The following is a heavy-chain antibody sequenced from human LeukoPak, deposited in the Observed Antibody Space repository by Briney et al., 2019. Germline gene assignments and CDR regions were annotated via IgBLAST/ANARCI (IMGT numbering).Heavy chain of an antibody. CDR1: GYSISSGYY. CDR3: ARAYRSSWYANWFDP. D-gene: IGHD6-13*01. V-gene: IGHV4-38-2*02. Sequence: SETLSLTCTVSGYSISSGYYWGWIRQPPGKGLEWIGSIYHSGSTYYNPSLKSRVTISVDTSKNQFSLKLSSVTAADTAVYFCARAYRSSWYANWFDPWGQGTLVTVSS. CDR2: IYHSGST. J-gene: IGHJ5*02.